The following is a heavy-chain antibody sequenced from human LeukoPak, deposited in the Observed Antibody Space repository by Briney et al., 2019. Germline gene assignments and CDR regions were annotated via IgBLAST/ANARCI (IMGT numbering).Heavy chain of an antibody. CDR2: IIPIFGTA. Sequence: SVKVSCKASGGTFNRYAISWVRQAPGQGLKWMGGIIPIFGTANYAQKFRGRVTITADESSSTAYMELSSLRSEDTAVYYCARDASIYDSSAYYYLWWGQGTLVTVSS. CDR1: GGTFNRYA. CDR3: ARDASIYDSSAYYYLW. V-gene: IGHV1-69*13. J-gene: IGHJ4*02. D-gene: IGHD3-22*01.